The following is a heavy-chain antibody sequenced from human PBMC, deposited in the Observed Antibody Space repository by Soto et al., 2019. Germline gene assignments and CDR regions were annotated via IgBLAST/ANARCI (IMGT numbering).Heavy chain of an antibody. CDR1: GFTFSSYA. Sequence: GRSLRLSCAASGFTFSSYAMSWVLQAPGKGLEWFSAISGSGGSTYYADSVEGLFTISNDNSKTLFYLQMNILTAEDTVVYYWTKPRNYYYYYMDVWGKGT. CDR3: TKPRNYYYYYMDV. D-gene: IGHD7-27*01. CDR2: ISGSGGST. V-gene: IGHV3-23*01. J-gene: IGHJ6*03.